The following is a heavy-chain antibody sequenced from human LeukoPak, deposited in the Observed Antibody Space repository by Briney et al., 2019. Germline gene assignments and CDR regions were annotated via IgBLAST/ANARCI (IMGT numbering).Heavy chain of an antibody. D-gene: IGHD6-6*01. CDR3: ARSDRLVPFDY. V-gene: IGHV3-11*04. CDR2: ISSSGSTI. Sequence: YYWGWIRQAPGKGLEWVSYISSSGSTIYYADSVKGRFTISRDNAKNSLYLQMNSLRAEDTAVYYCARSDRLVPFDYWGQGTLVTVSS. J-gene: IGHJ4*02. CDR1: YY.